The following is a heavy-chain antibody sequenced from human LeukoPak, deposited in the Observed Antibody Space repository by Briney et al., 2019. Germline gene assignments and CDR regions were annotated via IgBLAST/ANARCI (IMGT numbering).Heavy chain of an antibody. CDR2: ISSSGSTI. D-gene: IGHD3-16*02. CDR1: GFTFSSYE. J-gene: IGHJ3*02. CDR3: ARVPAGVIGMKDAFDI. Sequence: GGSLRLSCAASGFTFSSYEMNWVRQAPGKGLEWVSYISSSGSTIYYADSVKGRFTISRHNAKNLLYLQMNSLRAEDTAVYYCARVPAGVIGMKDAFDIWGQGTMVTVSS. V-gene: IGHV3-48*03.